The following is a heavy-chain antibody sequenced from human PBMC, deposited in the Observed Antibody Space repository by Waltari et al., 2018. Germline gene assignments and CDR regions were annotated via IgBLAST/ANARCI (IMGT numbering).Heavy chain of an antibody. V-gene: IGHV4-34*01. CDR1: GGSFSGYY. J-gene: IGHJ4*02. CDR2: INHSGST. CDR3: ARERVRDYYGSGSYGY. Sequence: QVQLQQWGAGLLKPSETLSLTCAVYGGSFSGYYWSWIRQPPGKGLEWIGEINHSGSTNYNPSLKSRVTISVDTSKNQFSLKLSSVTAADTAVYYCARERVRDYYGSGSYGYWGQGTLVTVSS. D-gene: IGHD3-10*01.